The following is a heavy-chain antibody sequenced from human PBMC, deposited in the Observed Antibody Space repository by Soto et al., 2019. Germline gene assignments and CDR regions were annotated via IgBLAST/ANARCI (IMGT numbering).Heavy chain of an antibody. V-gene: IGHV3-23*01. CDR2: ITGSGRNT. J-gene: IGHJ4*02. CDR1: GFTFSSHG. CDR3: AKNGLGSSPSEIDS. D-gene: IGHD6-6*01. Sequence: GESLKISCATSGFTFSSHGMSWVRQAPGKGLDWVSGITGSGRNTYYADSVKGRFTISRDNSKNTLFLQMNSLRAEDTAVYYCAKNGLGSSPSEIDSWGQGTLDTVSS.